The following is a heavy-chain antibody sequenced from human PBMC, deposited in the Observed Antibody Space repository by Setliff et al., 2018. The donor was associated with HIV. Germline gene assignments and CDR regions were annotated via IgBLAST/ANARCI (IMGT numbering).Heavy chain of an antibody. CDR3: ARGVRGYSYALDAFDI. D-gene: IGHD5-18*01. V-gene: IGHV4-61*02. J-gene: IGHJ3*02. CDR2: IYTSGST. CDR1: GGSISSGSYY. Sequence: PSETLSLTCTVSGGSISSGSYYWSWIRQPAGKGLEWIGRIYTSGSTNYNPSLKSRVTISVDTSKNQFSLKLSSVTAADTAVYYCARGVRGYSYALDAFDIWGQGTMVTVS.